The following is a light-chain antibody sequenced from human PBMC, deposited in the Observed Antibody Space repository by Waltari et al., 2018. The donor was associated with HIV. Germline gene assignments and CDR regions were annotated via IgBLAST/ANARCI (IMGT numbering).Light chain of an antibody. CDR3: SSWDDSLSHWV. CDR2: RSD. Sequence: QSVLTQPPSASRPPGQRVLMSCSGSNSNIGNNFVSWFQQVPGRAPKLVIYRSDQRPSGVPDRFSAAKSGSSASLAITGLQSDDEAVYYCSSWDDSLSHWVFGGGTRLTV. J-gene: IGLJ3*02. V-gene: IGLV1-47*01. CDR1: NSNIGNNF.